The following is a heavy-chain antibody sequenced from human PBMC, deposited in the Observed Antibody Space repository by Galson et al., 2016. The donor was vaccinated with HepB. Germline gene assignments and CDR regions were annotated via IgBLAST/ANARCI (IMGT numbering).Heavy chain of an antibody. CDR3: ARDPQYQLTNYYYGMDV. CDR2: IWYDGSDK. V-gene: IGHV3-33*01. Sequence: LRLSCAASGFTFSSYGMHWVRQAPGKGLEWVAIIWYDGSDKYYADSVKGRFTISRDNSKNTLYLQMNSLRAEDTAVYYCARDPQYQLTNYYYGMDVWGQGTTVTV. D-gene: IGHD2-2*01. J-gene: IGHJ6*02. CDR1: GFTFSSYG.